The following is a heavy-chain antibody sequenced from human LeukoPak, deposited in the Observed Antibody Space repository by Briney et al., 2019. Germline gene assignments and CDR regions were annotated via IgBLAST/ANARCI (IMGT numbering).Heavy chain of an antibody. CDR2: INPSGGST. CDR1: GYTFTSYY. J-gene: IGHJ4*02. CDR3: ARGEEIQSSTSCYYRY. V-gene: IGHV1-46*01. Sequence: ASVKVSCKASGYTFTSYYMHWVRQAPGQGLEWMGIINPSGGSTSYAQKFQGRVTMTRDTSTSTVYMELSSLRSEDTAVYYCARGEEIQSSTSCYYRYWGQGTLVTVSS. D-gene: IGHD2-2*01.